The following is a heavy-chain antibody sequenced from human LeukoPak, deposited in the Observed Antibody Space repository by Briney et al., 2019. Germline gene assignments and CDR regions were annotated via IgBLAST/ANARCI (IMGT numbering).Heavy chain of an antibody. J-gene: IGHJ4*02. CDR3: ARAAVVPAAMFDY. Sequence: ASVKVSCKASGYTFTSYDINWVRQATGQGLEWMGWMNPNSGNTGYAQKFQGRVTMTRNTSISTAYMDLSSLRSEDTAVYYCARAAVVPAAMFDYWGQGTLVTVSS. D-gene: IGHD2-2*01. CDR2: MNPNSGNT. V-gene: IGHV1-8*01. CDR1: GYTFTSYD.